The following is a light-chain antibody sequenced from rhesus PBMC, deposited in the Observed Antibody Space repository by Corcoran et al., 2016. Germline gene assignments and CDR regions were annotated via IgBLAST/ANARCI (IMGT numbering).Light chain of an antibody. V-gene: IGKV1-21*01. CDR2: QAS. CDR3: QQYNSVPRT. CDR1: QGIAGW. J-gene: IGKJ1*01. Sequence: DIQMTQSPSSLSAAVGDRITIKCRASQGIAGWLDWYQPKPGKAPKLLVYQASSLQSGVPSRFSGSGSGTDFTRTISSLQPADFATYYGQQYNSVPRTFGQGTRVEVK.